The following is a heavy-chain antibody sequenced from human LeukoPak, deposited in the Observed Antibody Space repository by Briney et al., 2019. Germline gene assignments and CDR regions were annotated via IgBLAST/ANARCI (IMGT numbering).Heavy chain of an antibody. Sequence: WASVKVSCKASGYTFTNNYLHWVRQAPGQGLGWMGMIYPRDGSTSYAQNFQGRVTVTRDTSTTTVHMELRGLRSEDTAVYYCARDQEGFDYWGQGTVVTVSS. CDR3: ARDQEGFDY. J-gene: IGHJ4*02. CDR1: GYTFTNNY. V-gene: IGHV1-46*01. CDR2: IYPRDGST.